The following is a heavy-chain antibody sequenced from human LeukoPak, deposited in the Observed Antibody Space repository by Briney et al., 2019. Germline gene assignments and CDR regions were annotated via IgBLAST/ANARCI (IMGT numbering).Heavy chain of an antibody. CDR3: ARDPSVEMATINAFDI. Sequence: ASQTLSLTCTVSGGSISSGGYYWSWIRQHPGKGLEWIGYIYYSGSTYYNPSLKSRVTISVDTSKNQFSLKLSSVTAADTAVYYCARDPSVEMATINAFDIWGQGTMVTVSS. CDR2: IYYSGST. V-gene: IGHV4-31*03. CDR1: GGSISSGGYY. D-gene: IGHD5-24*01. J-gene: IGHJ3*02.